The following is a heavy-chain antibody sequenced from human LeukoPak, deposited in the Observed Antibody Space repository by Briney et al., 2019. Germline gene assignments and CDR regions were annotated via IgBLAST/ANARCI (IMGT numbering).Heavy chain of an antibody. J-gene: IGHJ4*02. CDR1: GFTFSSYG. D-gene: IGHD3-10*01. Sequence: GRSLRLSCAASGFTFSSYGMHWVRQAPGKGLEWVAVIWYDGSNKYYGDSVKGRFTISRDNSKNTLYLQMNSLRAEDTAVYHCARDDYGSGSGRWVYWGQGTLVTVSS. V-gene: IGHV3-33*01. CDR2: IWYDGSNK. CDR3: ARDDYGSGSGRWVY.